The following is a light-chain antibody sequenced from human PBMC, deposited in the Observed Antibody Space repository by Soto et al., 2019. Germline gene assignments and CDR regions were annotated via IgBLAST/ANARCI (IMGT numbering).Light chain of an antibody. J-gene: IGLJ2*01. CDR2: GNS. CDR3: QFYDSSLSVV. V-gene: IGLV1-40*01. Sequence: QSVLTQPPSVSGAPGQRVTISCTGSSSNIGAGYDVHWYQQLPGTAPQPLIYGNSKRPSGVPDRFSGSKFGTSASLAITGVQAEDEADYYCQFYDSSLSVVFGGGTKLTVL. CDR1: SSNIGAGYD.